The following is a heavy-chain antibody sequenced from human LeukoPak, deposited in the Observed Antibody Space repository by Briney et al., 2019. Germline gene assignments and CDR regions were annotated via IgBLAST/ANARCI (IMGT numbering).Heavy chain of an antibody. D-gene: IGHD6-19*01. CDR3: ARDLYSSGWYKGRGARDFDY. Sequence: SETLSLTCTVSGGSISNYYWSWIRQPPGKGLEWLADISFSGNTNYNPSLRSRVTISLDTSKNQFSLNLSSVTAADTAVYYCARDLYSSGWYKGRGARDFDYWGQGTLVTVSS. V-gene: IGHV4-59*01. CDR1: GGSISNYY. CDR2: ISFSGNT. J-gene: IGHJ4*02.